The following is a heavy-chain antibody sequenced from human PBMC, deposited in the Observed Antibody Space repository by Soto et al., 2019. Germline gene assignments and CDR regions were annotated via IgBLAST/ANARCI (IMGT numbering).Heavy chain of an antibody. CDR1: GFTFSSYG. CDR2: ISYDGSNK. J-gene: IGHJ4*02. D-gene: IGHD3-22*01. V-gene: IGHV3-30*18. CDR3: AKDPFIYYDSRGGFDY. Sequence: PGGSLRLSCAASGFTFSSYGMHWVRQAPGKGLEWVAVISYDGSNKYYADSVKGRFTISRDNSKNTLYLQMNSLRAEDTAVYYCAKDPFIYYDSRGGFDYWGQGTLVTVSS.